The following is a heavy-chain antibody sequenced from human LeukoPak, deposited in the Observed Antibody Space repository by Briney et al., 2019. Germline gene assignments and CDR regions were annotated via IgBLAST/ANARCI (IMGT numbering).Heavy chain of an antibody. D-gene: IGHD2-2*01. V-gene: IGHV3-48*02. CDR3: ARDTYQLPDLCYYYGMDV. CDR2: ISSSSSTI. J-gene: IGHJ6*02. Sequence: GGSLRLSCAASGFTFSSYSMTWVRQAPGKGLEWVSYISSSSSTIYYADSVKGRFTISRDNAKNSLYLQMNSLRDEDTAVYYCARDTYQLPDLCYYYGMDVWGQGTTVTVSS. CDR1: GFTFSSYS.